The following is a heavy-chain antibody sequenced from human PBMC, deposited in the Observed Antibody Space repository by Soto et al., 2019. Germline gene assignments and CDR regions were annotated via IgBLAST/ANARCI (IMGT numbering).Heavy chain of an antibody. CDR3: ASAKAVVIAPLGI. CDR2: ISENGGSRGGT. Sequence: GGSPRSACAASGLTVNDSAMTWVCQAPGQGLEWVASISENGGSRGGTYYADSVKGRFTISRDNSKNTLYLQVDSLTGADTAVYYCASAKAVVIAPLGIWGQGALVTVSS. V-gene: IGHV3-23*01. D-gene: IGHD2-21*01. J-gene: IGHJ3*02. CDR1: GLTVNDSA.